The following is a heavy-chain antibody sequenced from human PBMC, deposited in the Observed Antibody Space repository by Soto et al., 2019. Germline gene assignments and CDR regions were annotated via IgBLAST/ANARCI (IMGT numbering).Heavy chain of an antibody. CDR1: GLTFSSYA. D-gene: IGHD6-25*01. V-gene: IGHV3-23*01. Sequence: GGSLRLSCAASGLTFSSYAMTWVRQAPGKGLEWVSTITNRGGSTDYADSVKGRFTISGDNSKNTLYLQMDSLRAEDTAVYYCAKDSAAEGSYWGQGTLVTVSS. CDR2: ITNRGGST. CDR3: AKDSAAEGSY. J-gene: IGHJ4*02.